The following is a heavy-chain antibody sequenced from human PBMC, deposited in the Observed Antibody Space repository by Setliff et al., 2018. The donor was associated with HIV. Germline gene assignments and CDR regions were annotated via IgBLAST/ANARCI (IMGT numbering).Heavy chain of an antibody. CDR1: GSTFSSYA. J-gene: IGHJ6*03. Sequence: GALRLSCAASGSTFSSYAIHCVRQAPGRGLEWVAVISFDGKSKYYADSVRGRFTISRDDSKNTLYLQMNSLRAEDTAMYYCARDKAVNSWSGYYTPTYMDVWGKGTMVTVSS. D-gene: IGHD3-3*01. CDR2: ISFDGKSK. CDR3: ARDKAVNSWSGYYTPTYMDV. V-gene: IGHV3-30*04.